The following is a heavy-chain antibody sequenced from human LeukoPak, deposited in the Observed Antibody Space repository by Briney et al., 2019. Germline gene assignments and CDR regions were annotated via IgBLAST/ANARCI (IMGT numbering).Heavy chain of an antibody. D-gene: IGHD1-26*01. J-gene: IGHJ4*02. CDR2: IYYSGST. Sequence: SDTLSLPCSVSCGSVSSGRYFWSWIRQPPGKSLEWMGYIYYSGSTNYNPSLKSRVSISVDTSKNQFSMTLNSVTAADTAVYYCVIFIMGTSTTDYWGQGTLVTVSS. CDR3: VIFIMGTSTTDY. CDR1: CGSVSSGRYF. V-gene: IGHV4-61*01.